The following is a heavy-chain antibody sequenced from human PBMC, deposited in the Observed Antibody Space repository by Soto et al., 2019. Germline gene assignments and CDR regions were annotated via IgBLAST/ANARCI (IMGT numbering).Heavy chain of an antibody. CDR3: VRDKSPYSSGWHNRHFDY. CDR1: GFTFSSYA. V-gene: IGHV3-30-3*01. Sequence: QVQLVESGGGVVQPGRSLRLSCAASGFTFSSYAMHWVRQAPGKGLEWVAVMSYDGSNKYYADSVKGRFTISRDNSKNALYPQMNSLRAEDTAVYYCVRDKSPYSSGWHNRHFDYWGQGTLVTVSS. J-gene: IGHJ4*02. D-gene: IGHD6-19*01. CDR2: MSYDGSNK.